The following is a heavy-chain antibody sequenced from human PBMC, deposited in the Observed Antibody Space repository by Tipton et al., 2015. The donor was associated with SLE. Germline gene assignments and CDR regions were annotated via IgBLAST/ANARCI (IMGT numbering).Heavy chain of an antibody. D-gene: IGHD6-6*01. CDR3: ARDGAIGARPGSFDY. CDR1: GYSLTSGYY. Sequence: TLSLTCAVSGYSLTSGYYWGWIRQPPGKGLEWIGYFSYSGGINYNPSLKSRVTISADTSKNQFSLKLSSVTAADTAVYFCARDGAIGARPGSFDYWGQGALVTVSS. V-gene: IGHV4-38-2*02. CDR2: FSYSGGI. J-gene: IGHJ4*02.